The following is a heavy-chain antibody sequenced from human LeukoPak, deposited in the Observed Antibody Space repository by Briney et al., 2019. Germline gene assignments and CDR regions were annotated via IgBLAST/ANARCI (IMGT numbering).Heavy chain of an antibody. D-gene: IGHD5-18*01. Sequence: GRSLRLSCAASGFTFSNYGMHWVRQAPGKGLEWVAVIWYDGSNTYYADSVKGRFTISRDNSKNTLYLQMNSLRAEDTAVYYCARDAVGYSYGSPDYWGQGTLVTVSS. CDR3: ARDAVGYSYGSPDY. V-gene: IGHV3-33*01. CDR2: IWYDGSNT. CDR1: GFTFSNYG. J-gene: IGHJ4*02.